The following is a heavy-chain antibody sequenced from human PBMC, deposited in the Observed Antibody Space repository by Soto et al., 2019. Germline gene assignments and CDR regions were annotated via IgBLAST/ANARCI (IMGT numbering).Heavy chain of an antibody. D-gene: IGHD6-13*01. Sequence: SLRLSCAASGFTFSSYAMSWVRQAPGKGLEWVSAISGSGGSTDYADSVKGRFTISRDNSKNTLYLQMNSLRAEDTAVYYCAKENGYSRTWFEFDYWGQGTLVTVYS. V-gene: IGHV3-23*01. CDR3: AKENGYSRTWFEFDY. CDR2: ISGSGGST. CDR1: GFTFSSYA. J-gene: IGHJ4*02.